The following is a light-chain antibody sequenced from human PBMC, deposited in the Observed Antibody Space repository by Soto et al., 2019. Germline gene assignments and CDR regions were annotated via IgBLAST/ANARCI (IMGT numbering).Light chain of an antibody. V-gene: IGKV3-11*01. Sequence: EIVLTQSPATLSLSPGERATLSCRASQSVSSYLAWYQQKPGQAPRLLIYDASNRANGIPARFSGSGSGTDLTLTLSSLGPEDFAVYDCQQRSNWPTFTFGQGTRLEIK. CDR1: QSVSSY. CDR2: DAS. J-gene: IGKJ5*01. CDR3: QQRSNWPTFT.